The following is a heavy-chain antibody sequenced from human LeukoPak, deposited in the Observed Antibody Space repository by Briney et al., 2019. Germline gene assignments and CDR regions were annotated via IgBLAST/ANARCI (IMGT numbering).Heavy chain of an antibody. CDR3: AKGSWTVDY. CDR1: GFTFSSYG. V-gene: IGHV3-30*18. CDR2: ISYDGSNK. J-gene: IGHJ4*02. Sequence: GGSLSLSCAASGFTFSSYGMHWVRPAPGKGLEWVAVISYDGSNKYYADSVKGRFTISRDNSKNTLYLQMNSLRAEDTAVYYCAKGSWTVDYWGQGTLVTVSS. D-gene: IGHD3-10*01.